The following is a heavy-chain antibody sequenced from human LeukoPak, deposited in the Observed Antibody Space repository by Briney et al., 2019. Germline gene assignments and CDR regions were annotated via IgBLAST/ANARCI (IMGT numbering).Heavy chain of an antibody. CDR2: IYPGDSDT. D-gene: IGHD3-10*01. V-gene: IGHV5-51*01. Sequence: GESLEISCKGSGYSFATYWIGWVRQMPGKGLEWMGIIYPGDSDTRYSPSFQGQVTISADKSISTAYLQWSSLKASDTAMFYCASSSRPYGSGSYSYDYWGQGTLVTVSS. CDR3: ASSSRPYGSGSYSYDY. J-gene: IGHJ4*02. CDR1: GYSFATYW.